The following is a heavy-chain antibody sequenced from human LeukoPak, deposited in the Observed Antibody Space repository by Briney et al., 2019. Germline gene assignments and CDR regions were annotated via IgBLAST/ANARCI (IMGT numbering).Heavy chain of an antibody. D-gene: IGHD3-22*01. CDR1: GFTFAIYA. Sequence: GGSLRLSCAASGFTFAIYAMHWVRQAPGKGLEWVEVISYDGNNKYYADSVKGRFTISRDNSKNTLYLQMNSLRAEDTAVYYCARDLVGGWDDSSGYYYGYFDYWGQGTLVTVSS. J-gene: IGHJ4*02. CDR2: ISYDGNNK. V-gene: IGHV3-30-3*01. CDR3: ARDLVGGWDDSSGYYYGYFDY.